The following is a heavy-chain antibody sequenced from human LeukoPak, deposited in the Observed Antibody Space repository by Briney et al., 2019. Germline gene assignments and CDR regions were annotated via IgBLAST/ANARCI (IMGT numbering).Heavy chain of an antibody. Sequence: AGGSLRLSCAASGFTFDDYAMHWVRQAPGKGLEWVSGISWNSGSIGYADSVKGRFTISRDNAKNSLYLQMNSLRAEDTALYYCAKEHCSSTSCSFGYWGQGTLVTVSS. CDR1: GFTFDDYA. CDR3: AKEHCSSTSCSFGY. J-gene: IGHJ4*02. D-gene: IGHD2-2*01. CDR2: ISWNSGSI. V-gene: IGHV3-9*01.